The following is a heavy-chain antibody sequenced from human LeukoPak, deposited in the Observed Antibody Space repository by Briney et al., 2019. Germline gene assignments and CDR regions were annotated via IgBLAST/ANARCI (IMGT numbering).Heavy chain of an antibody. Sequence: GGSLRLSCTASGFTFDNYALHWVRQTPAKGLEWVAVISNDGNKKFYTDSVKGRFIISRDNSKNTLSLQMSSLRLEDAAVYYCARWRGEYYYDSRGYRGAIDYWGQGTLVTVSS. CDR3: ARWRGEYYYDSRGYRGAIDY. CDR1: GFTFDNYA. CDR2: ISNDGNKK. D-gene: IGHD3-22*01. V-gene: IGHV3-30-3*01. J-gene: IGHJ4*02.